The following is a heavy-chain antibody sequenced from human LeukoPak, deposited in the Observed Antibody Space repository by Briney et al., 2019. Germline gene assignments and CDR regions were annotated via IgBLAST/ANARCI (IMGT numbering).Heavy chain of an antibody. CDR1: GFTVSSNY. Sequence: GGSLRLSCAASGFTVSSNYMSWVRQAPGKGLEWVSVIYSGGSTYYADSVKGRFTISRDNSKNTLYLQMNSLRAEDTAVYYCARDTGYCSGGSCYSDPPYYYYGMDVWGQGTTVTVSS. V-gene: IGHV3-53*01. CDR2: IYSGGST. J-gene: IGHJ6*02. CDR3: ARDTGYCSGGSCYSDPPYYYYGMDV. D-gene: IGHD2-15*01.